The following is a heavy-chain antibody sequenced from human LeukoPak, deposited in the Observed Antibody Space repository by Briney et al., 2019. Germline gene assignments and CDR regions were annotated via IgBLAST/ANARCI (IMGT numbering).Heavy chain of an antibody. J-gene: IGHJ5*02. D-gene: IGHD2-8*02. CDR2: IYTSGST. V-gene: IGHV4-61*02. Sequence: PSETLSLTCTVSGGSISSGSYYWGWIRQRAGKGREWIGRIYTSGSTNYNPSLNRLSTISVNSTNNQFALKLSSVTAADTAVYYCARVGTDSINWFDLWGQGTLVTVSS. CDR3: ARVGTDSINWFDL. CDR1: GGSISSGSYY.